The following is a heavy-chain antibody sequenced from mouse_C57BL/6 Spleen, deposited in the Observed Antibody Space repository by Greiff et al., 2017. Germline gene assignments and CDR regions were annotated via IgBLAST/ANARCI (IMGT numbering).Heavy chain of an antibody. CDR3: ARRGYDDWYFDV. CDR2: IYPGSGST. J-gene: IGHJ1*03. D-gene: IGHD2-14*01. CDR1: GYTFTSYW. V-gene: IGHV1-55*01. Sequence: QVQLQQSGAELVKPGASVKMSCKASGYTFTSYWITWVKQRPGQGLEWIGDIYPGSGSTNYNEKFKSKATLTVDTSSSTAYMQLSSLTSEDSAVYYCARRGYDDWYFDVWGTGTTVTVSS.